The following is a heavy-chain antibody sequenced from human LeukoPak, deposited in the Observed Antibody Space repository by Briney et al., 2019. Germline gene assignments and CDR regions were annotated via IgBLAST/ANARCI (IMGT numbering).Heavy chain of an antibody. D-gene: IGHD1-26*01. CDR2: ISYDGSNK. V-gene: IGHV3-30-3*01. CDR1: GFTFSSYA. J-gene: IGHJ4*02. Sequence: GGSLRLSCAASGFTFSSYAMHWVRQAPGKGLEWVAVISYDGSNKYYADSVKGRFTISRDNSKNTLYLQMNSLRAEDTAVYYCARDGRGNQPFDYWGQGTLVTVSS. CDR3: ARDGRGNQPFDY.